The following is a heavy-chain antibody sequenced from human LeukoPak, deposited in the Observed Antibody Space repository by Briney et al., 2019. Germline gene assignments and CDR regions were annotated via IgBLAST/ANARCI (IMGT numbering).Heavy chain of an antibody. CDR3: AREEGFGGDCSSTSCYTPNWFDP. Sequence: SVKVSCKASGGTFSSYAISWVRQAPGQGLEWMGGIIPIFGTANYAQKFQGRVTITTDESTSTAYIELSSLRSEDTAVYYCAREEGFGGDCSSTSCYTPNWFDPWGQGTLVTVSS. D-gene: IGHD2-2*02. J-gene: IGHJ5*02. CDR2: IIPIFGTA. CDR1: GGTFSSYA. V-gene: IGHV1-69*05.